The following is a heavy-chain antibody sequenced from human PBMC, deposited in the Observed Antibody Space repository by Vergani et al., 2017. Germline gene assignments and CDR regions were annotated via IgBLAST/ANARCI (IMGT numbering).Heavy chain of an antibody. J-gene: IGHJ4*02. CDR3: ARDRGSGAFDY. Sequence: EVQLVESGGGLVQPGGSLRLSCAASGFTFSSYWMSWVRQAPGKGLEWVANIKQDGSAKYYVDSVKGRFTISRDNAKNSLYLQMNSLRAEDTAVYYCARDRGSGAFDYWGQGTLVTVSS. CDR2: IKQDGSAK. D-gene: IGHD6-19*01. V-gene: IGHV3-7*01. CDR1: GFTFSSYW.